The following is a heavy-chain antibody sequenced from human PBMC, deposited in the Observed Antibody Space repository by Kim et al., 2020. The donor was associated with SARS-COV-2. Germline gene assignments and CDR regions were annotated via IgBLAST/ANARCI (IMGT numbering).Heavy chain of an antibody. J-gene: IGHJ5*02. CDR3: ARDPLGVTRGLGWFDP. D-gene: IGHD4-17*01. CDR1: GFTFSSYG. V-gene: IGHV3-33*01. CDR2: IWYDGSNK. Sequence: GGSLRLSCAASGFTFSSYGMHWVRQAPGKGLEWVAVIWYDGSNKYYADSVKGRFTISRDNSKNTLYLQMNSLRAEDTAVYYCARDPLGVTRGLGWFDPWGQGTLVTVSS.